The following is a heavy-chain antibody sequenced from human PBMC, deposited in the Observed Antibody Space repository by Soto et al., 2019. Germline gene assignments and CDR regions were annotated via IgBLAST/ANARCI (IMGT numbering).Heavy chain of an antibody. Sequence: PGGSLRLSCAASGFTFSSYGMHWVRQAPGKGLEWVAVIWYDGSNKYYADSVKGRFTISRDNSKNTLYLQMNSLRAEDTAVYYCARSLYDYVWGSYRHIDYWGQGTLVTVSS. J-gene: IGHJ4*02. D-gene: IGHD3-16*02. CDR2: IWYDGSNK. CDR3: ARSLYDYVWGSYRHIDY. CDR1: GFTFSSYG. V-gene: IGHV3-33*01.